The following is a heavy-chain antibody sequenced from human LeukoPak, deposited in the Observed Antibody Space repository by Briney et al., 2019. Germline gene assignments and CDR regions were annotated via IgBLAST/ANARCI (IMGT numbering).Heavy chain of an antibody. CDR1: GGTFSSYA. CDR2: IIPIFGTA. CDR3: ARWRSLVGATLDY. V-gene: IGHV1-69*05. Sequence: SVKVASKASGGTFSSYAISWVRQAPGQGLEWMGGIIPIFGTANYAQKFQGRVTITTDESTSTAYMELSSLRSEDTAVYYCARWRSLVGATLDYWGPVNLVTVSS. D-gene: IGHD1-26*01. J-gene: IGHJ4*02.